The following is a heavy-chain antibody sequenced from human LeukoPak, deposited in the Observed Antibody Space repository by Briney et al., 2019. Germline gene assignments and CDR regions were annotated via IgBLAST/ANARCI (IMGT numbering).Heavy chain of an antibody. J-gene: IGHJ4*02. Sequence: PSETLSLTCTVSGGSISSICYYWGWNRQPPGTGLEWIGSIYYSGSTYYNPSLKSRVTISVDTSKNQFSLKLSSVTAADTAVYYCARVDDILTGYLDYWGQGTLVTVSS. V-gene: IGHV4-39*07. D-gene: IGHD3-9*01. CDR1: GGSISSICYY. CDR2: IYYSGST. CDR3: ARVDDILTGYLDY.